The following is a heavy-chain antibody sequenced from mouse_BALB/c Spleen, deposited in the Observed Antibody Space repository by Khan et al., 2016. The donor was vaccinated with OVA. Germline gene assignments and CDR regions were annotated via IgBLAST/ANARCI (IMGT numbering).Heavy chain of an antibody. CDR2: IWSDGST. CDR1: GFSLTNYG. CDR3: ARQRYCHYNSMDY. Sequence: VELVESGPGLAAPSQSLSITCTISGFSLTNYGVHWVRQPPGKGLEWLVVIWSDGSTNYNSDLKSRLTITKDNSQSQVFLKMNSRQTADTAIYFCARQRYCHYNSMDYWGQGTLVTVSS. J-gene: IGHJ4*01. D-gene: IGHD1-1*01. V-gene: IGHV2-6-1*01.